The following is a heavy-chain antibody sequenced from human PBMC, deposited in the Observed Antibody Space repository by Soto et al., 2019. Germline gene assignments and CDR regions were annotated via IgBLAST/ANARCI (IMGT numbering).Heavy chain of an antibody. J-gene: IGHJ3*01. CDR3: ARSRAAAPNDAFDV. V-gene: IGHV5-51*01. CDR2: IYPGDSDT. CDR1: GYTFTNYW. D-gene: IGHD6-6*01. Sequence: GESLKISCQGSGYTFTNYWIAWVRQMPEKGLEWMGIIYPGDSDTKYSPSFQGQVTISAAKSISTAYLQWSSLKASDTAIYYCARSRAAAPNDAFDVWGQGTMVTVSS.